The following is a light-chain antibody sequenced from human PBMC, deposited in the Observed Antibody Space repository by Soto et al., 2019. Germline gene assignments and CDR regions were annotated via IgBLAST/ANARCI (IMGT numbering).Light chain of an antibody. CDR1: SSDIGGYNL. J-gene: IGLJ2*01. CDR3: SSYTGSSSSVI. V-gene: IGLV2-23*01. CDR2: EGS. Sequence: QSALTQPASVSGSPGQSITISCTGTSSDIGGYNLVSWYQQHPGEGPKLMIYEGSKRPSGVSNRFSGSKSGNTASLTISGLQPEDEADYYCSSYTGSSSSVIFGGGTQLTVL.